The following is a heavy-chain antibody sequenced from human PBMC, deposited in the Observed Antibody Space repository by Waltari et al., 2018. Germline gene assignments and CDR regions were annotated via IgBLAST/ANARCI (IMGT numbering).Heavy chain of an antibody. J-gene: IGHJ4*02. CDR3: ARQWLRRGDFDY. CDR2: IYYSGST. CDR1: GGSIGSGGYY. Sequence: QVQLQESGPGLVKPSQTLSLTCTVSGGSIGSGGYYWSWIRQHPGKGLEWIGYIYYSGSTYYNPSLKSRVTISVDTSKNQFSLKLSSVTAADTAVYYCARQWLRRGDFDYWGQGTLVTVSS. D-gene: IGHD5-12*01. V-gene: IGHV4-31*03.